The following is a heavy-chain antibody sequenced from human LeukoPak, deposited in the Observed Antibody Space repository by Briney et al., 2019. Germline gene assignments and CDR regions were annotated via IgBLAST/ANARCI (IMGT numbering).Heavy chain of an antibody. CDR2: IRYDGSNK. CDR3: AKDLRDGYNYYGVFDY. D-gene: IGHD5-24*01. J-gene: IGHJ4*02. Sequence: PGGSLRLSCAASGFTFSSYTMHWVRQAPGKGLEWVAFIRYDGSNKYYADSVKGRFTISRDNSKNTLYLQMNSLRAEDTAVYYCAKDLRDGYNYYGVFDYWGQGTLVTVSS. V-gene: IGHV3-30*02. CDR1: GFTFSSYT.